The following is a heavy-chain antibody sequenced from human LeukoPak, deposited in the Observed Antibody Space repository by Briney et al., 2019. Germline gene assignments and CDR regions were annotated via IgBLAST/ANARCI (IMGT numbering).Heavy chain of an antibody. Sequence: SETLSLACAVYGGSFSGYYWSWIRQPPGKGLEWIGEINHSGRTNYNPSLKSRVTISVDTSKNQFSLKLSSVTAADTAVYYCAREYSSSSVGAFDIWGQGTMVTVSS. J-gene: IGHJ3*02. CDR1: GGSFSGYY. D-gene: IGHD6-6*01. CDR3: AREYSSSSVGAFDI. CDR2: INHSGRT. V-gene: IGHV4-34*01.